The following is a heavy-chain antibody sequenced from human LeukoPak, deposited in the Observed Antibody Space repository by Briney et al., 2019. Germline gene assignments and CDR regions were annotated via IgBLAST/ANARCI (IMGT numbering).Heavy chain of an antibody. CDR2: IRFDGSNG. D-gene: IGHD2-15*01. J-gene: IGHJ4*02. Sequence: GGSLRLSCVASGFIFSSYDIHWVRQAPGKGLEWVAFIRFDGSNGYYTDSVKGRFTISRDNSKNTLYLHTSSLRTEDTAVYYCARVFRGYYFDYWGQGTLVTVSS. V-gene: IGHV3-30*02. CDR1: GFIFSSYD. CDR3: ARVFRGYYFDY.